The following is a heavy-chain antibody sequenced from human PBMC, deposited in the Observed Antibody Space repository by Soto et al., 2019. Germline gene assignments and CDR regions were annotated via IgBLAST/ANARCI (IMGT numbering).Heavy chain of an antibody. CDR3: ARHAYYGSALFDY. CDR2: IYYSGST. J-gene: IGHJ4*02. D-gene: IGHD3-10*01. V-gene: IGHV4-39*01. CDR1: GGSISSSGYY. Sequence: SVTLSLTCTVAGGSISSSGYYWGWIRQPPGKGLEWIGSIYYSGSTYYNPSLKSRVTISVDTSKNQFSLKLSSVTAADTAVYHCARHAYYGSALFDYWGQGTLVTVSS.